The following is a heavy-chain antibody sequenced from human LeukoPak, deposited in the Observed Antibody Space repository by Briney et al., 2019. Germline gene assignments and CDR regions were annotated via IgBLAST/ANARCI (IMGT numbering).Heavy chain of an antibody. V-gene: IGHV3-48*02. CDR1: GFTFNSYA. D-gene: IGHD1-7*01. CDR2: ISSSSTI. J-gene: IGHJ5*02. Sequence: GGSLRLSCAASGFTFNSYAMSWVRQAPGKGLEWVSYISSSSTIYYADSVKGRFTISRDNAKNSLYLQMNSLRDVDTAVYYCARDARKNWNYGQYDPWGQGTLVTVSS. CDR3: ARDARKNWNYGQYDP.